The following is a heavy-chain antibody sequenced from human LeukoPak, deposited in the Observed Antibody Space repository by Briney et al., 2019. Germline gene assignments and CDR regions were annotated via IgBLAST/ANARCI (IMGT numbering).Heavy chain of an antibody. J-gene: IGHJ3*02. V-gene: IGHV3-30-3*01. Sequence: GGSLRLSCAASGFTFSSYAMHWVRHAPGKGLEWVAVISYDGSNKYYADSVKGRFTISRDNSKNTLYLQMNSLRAEDTAVYYCARDPSGSDAFDIWGQGTMVTVSS. D-gene: IGHD3-10*01. CDR2: ISYDGSNK. CDR3: ARDPSGSDAFDI. CDR1: GFTFSSYA.